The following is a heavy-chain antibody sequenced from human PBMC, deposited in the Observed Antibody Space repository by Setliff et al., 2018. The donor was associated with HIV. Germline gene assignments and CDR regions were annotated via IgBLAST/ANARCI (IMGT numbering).Heavy chain of an antibody. CDR2: INLNSGGT. V-gene: IGHV1-2*06. Sequence: GASVKVSCKASGYTSTGYYVHWVRQAPGQGLEWMGQINLNSGGTTCAQRFQGRVTMTWDTSISTAYMELSRLTSDDTAVYYCARSSISEYLLYYWGHGTLVTVSS. CDR1: GYTSTGYY. D-gene: IGHD2-2*02. J-gene: IGHJ4*01. CDR3: ARSSISEYLLYY.